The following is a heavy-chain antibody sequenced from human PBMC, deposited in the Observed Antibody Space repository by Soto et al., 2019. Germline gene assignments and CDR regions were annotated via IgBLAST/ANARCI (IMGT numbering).Heavy chain of an antibody. J-gene: IGHJ5*02. V-gene: IGHV3-30*18. Sequence: QVQLVESGGGVVQPGRSLRLSCAASGFTFSSYGMHWVRQAPGKGLEWGAVISYDGSNKYYADSVKGRFTISRDNSKNTLYLQMNSLRAEDTAVYYCAKAWDYGDYYNNWFDPWGQGTLVTVSS. CDR3: AKAWDYGDYYNNWFDP. CDR1: GFTFSSYG. CDR2: ISYDGSNK. D-gene: IGHD4-17*01.